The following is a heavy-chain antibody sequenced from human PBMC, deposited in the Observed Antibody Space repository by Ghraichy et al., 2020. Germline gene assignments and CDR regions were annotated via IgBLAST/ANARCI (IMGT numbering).Heavy chain of an antibody. J-gene: IGHJ3*02. CDR1: GGSISSGRYY. V-gene: IGHV4-61*02. CDR3: ARESWVVVVGWGDAFDI. Sequence: SETLSLTCTVSGGSISSGRYYWSWIRQPAGKGLEWIGRIYTSGSINYNPSLKSRVTISVDTSKNQFSLKLSSVSAADTAVYYCARESWVVVVGWGDAFDIWGQGTMVTVSS. D-gene: IGHD2-15*01. CDR2: IYTSGSI.